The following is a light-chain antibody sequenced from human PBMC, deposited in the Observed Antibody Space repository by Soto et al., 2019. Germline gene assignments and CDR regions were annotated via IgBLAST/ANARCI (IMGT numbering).Light chain of an antibody. J-gene: IGLJ2*01. CDR2: SNN. Sequence: QSVLTQPPSASGTPGQRVTISCSGGSSNIGSNTVNWYQHLPGTAPKLLIYSNNQRPSGVPDRFSGSMSATSASLAISGLQSEDEADYYCAAWDDSLNGPVFGGGTKLTVL. V-gene: IGLV1-44*01. CDR3: AAWDDSLNGPV. CDR1: SSNIGSNT.